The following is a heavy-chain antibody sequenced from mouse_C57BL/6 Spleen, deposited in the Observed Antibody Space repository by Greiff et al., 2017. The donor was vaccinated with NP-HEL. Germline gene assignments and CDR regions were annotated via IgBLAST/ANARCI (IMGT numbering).Heavy chain of an antibody. CDR2: IYPRSGNT. CDR1: GYTFTSYG. J-gene: IGHJ2*01. V-gene: IGHV1-81*01. D-gene: IGHD2-2*01. CDR3: ARKSTMVTTGDFDY. Sequence: VQLQQSGAELARPGASVKLSCKASGYTFTSYGISWVKQRTGQGLEWIGEIYPRSGNTYYNEKFKGKATLTADKSSSTAYMELRSLTSDDSAVYFCARKSTMVTTGDFDYWGQGTTLTVSS.